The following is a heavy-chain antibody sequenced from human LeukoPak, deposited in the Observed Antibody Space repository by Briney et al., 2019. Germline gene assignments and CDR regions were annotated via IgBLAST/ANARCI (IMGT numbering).Heavy chain of an antibody. D-gene: IGHD2-2*01. CDR1: GFTFSSYA. CDR2: ISSSGGST. CDR3: ARGYCSSTSCYVSDY. Sequence: GGSLRLSCAASGFTFSSYAMNWVRQAPGKGLEYVSAISSSGGSTSYANSVKGRFIISRDNSKNTLYLQMGSLRPDDMAVYYCARGYCSSTSCYVSDYWGQGTLVTVPS. V-gene: IGHV3-64*01. J-gene: IGHJ4*02.